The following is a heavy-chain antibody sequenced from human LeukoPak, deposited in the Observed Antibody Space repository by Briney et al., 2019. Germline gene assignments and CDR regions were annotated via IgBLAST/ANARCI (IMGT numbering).Heavy chain of an antibody. V-gene: IGHV5-51*01. J-gene: IGHJ4*02. D-gene: IGHD3-10*01. Sequence: GESLKISCKGSGCSFTNYWIGWVRQMPGKGLEWMGIIYPGNSDTRHGPSFQGQVTISADKSISTAYLQWSSLKASDTAMYYCAKYEGSGSLFDYWGQGTLVTVSS. CDR2: IYPGNSDT. CDR1: GCSFTNYW. CDR3: AKYEGSGSLFDY.